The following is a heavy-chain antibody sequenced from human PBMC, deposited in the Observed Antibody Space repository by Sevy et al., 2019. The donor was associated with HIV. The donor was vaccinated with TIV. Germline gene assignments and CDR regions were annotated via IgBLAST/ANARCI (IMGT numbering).Heavy chain of an antibody. V-gene: IGHV1-2*06. CDR2: INTKSGVD. J-gene: IGHJ6*02. CDR3: TRGSIDLHAKNYYQGEYYFGTDV. D-gene: IGHD2-2*01. CDR1: GYTFTDYY. Sequence: ASVKVSCQDSGYTFTDYYIHWVRRAPGQGLEWMGRINTKSGVDNYPPKFQDGVTMTRDTFIATAYLEIVSLSTDATATDYCTRGSIDLHAKNYYQGEYYFGTDVWGQGTTVTVSS.